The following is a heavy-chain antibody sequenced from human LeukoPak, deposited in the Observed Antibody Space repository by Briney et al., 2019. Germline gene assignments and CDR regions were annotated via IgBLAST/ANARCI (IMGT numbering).Heavy chain of an antibody. D-gene: IGHD4-17*01. Sequence: GGSLRLSCTASGFTFGDYAMSWFHQAPGKGLEWVGFIRSKAYGGTTEYAASVKGRFTISRDDSKSIAYLQMNSLKTEDTAVYYCTKDYGDYWRSAYFDYWGQGTLVTVSS. V-gene: IGHV3-49*03. CDR3: TKDYGDYWRSAYFDY. CDR2: IRSKAYGGTT. J-gene: IGHJ4*02. CDR1: GFTFGDYA.